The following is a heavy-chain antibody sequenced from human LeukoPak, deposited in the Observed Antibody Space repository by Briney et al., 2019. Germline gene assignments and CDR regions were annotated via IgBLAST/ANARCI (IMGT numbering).Heavy chain of an antibody. V-gene: IGHV1-24*01. CDR1: GDTRTELS. J-gene: IGHJ5*02. Sequence: ASVKVSCKVSGDTRTELSMHWVRQAPGKGLEWMGGFDPEDEEIIYARKFQGRVTMTEDTSTDTAYMELRSLRSEDTAVYYCARAATVVRDWFDPWGQGTLVTVSS. CDR3: ARAATVVRDWFDP. CDR2: FDPEDEEI. D-gene: IGHD2-2*01.